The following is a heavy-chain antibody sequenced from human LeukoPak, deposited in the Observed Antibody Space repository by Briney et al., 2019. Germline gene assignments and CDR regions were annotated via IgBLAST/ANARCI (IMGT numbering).Heavy chain of an antibody. V-gene: IGHV3-30-3*01. CDR2: ISYDGSNK. J-gene: IGHJ4*02. Sequence: GGSLRLSCAASGFTFSSYAMHWVRRAPGKGLEWVAVISYDGSNKYYADSVKGRFTISRDNSKNTLYLQMNSLRAEDTAVYYCARDPRTRWFGELLPLDYWGQGTLVTVSS. D-gene: IGHD3-10*01. CDR1: GFTFSSYA. CDR3: ARDPRTRWFGELLPLDY.